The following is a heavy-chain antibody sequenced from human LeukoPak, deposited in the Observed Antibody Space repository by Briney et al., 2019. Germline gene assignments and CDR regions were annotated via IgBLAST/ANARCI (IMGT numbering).Heavy chain of an antibody. D-gene: IGHD4-17*01. CDR1: GASISTSRDY. CDR3: ARGYGDHAKALFDY. J-gene: IGHJ4*02. V-gene: IGHV4-39*07. CDR2: IYYIGDT. Sequence: SETLSLTCTVSGASISTSRDYWGWIRQPPGKGLEWIGSIYYIGDTYYNPSLKSRVTMSLDMSKNQFSLKLNSVTAADTAVYYCARGYGDHAKALFDYWGQGTLVTVSS.